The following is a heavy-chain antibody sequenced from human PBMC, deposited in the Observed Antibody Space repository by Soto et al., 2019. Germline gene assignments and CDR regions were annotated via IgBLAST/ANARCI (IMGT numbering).Heavy chain of an antibody. J-gene: IGHJ5*02. CDR2: ISAYNGNT. CDR1: GYTFTSYG. V-gene: IGHV1-18*01. D-gene: IGHD2-21*02. CDR3: ARGEKHIVVVTATPEGTFDP. Sequence: QVQLVQSGAEVKKPGASVKVSCKASGYTFTSYGISWVRQAPGQGLEWMGWISAYNGNTNYAQKLQGRVTMTTDTSTSTAYMELRSLRSDDTAVDYCARGEKHIVVVTATPEGTFDPWGQGTLVTVSS.